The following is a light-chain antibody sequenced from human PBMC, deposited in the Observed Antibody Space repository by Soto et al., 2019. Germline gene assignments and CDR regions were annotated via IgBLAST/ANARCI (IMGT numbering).Light chain of an antibody. Sequence: DIQMTQSPSSLSASVGDRITITCRSSQSINNYLNWYQQRPGKAPKVIIYDASSLQSGVPSRFSGSGSGTDFALTISSLQPEYFPTYYCQQGFSAPPWTFGQGTKVKI. J-gene: IGKJ1*01. CDR1: QSINNY. V-gene: IGKV1-39*01. CDR2: DAS. CDR3: QQGFSAPPWT.